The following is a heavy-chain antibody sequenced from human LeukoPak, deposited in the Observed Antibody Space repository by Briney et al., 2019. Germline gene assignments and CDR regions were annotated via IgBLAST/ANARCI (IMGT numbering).Heavy chain of an antibody. V-gene: IGHV3-66*01. CDR3: ARDYYDSSGYYYKDAFDI. D-gene: IGHD3-22*01. Sequence: GGSLRLSCAASGFTVSSSHMSWVRQAPGKGLEWVSIIYSDGNSIHADSVKGRFTTSRDNSKNTLYLQMNSLRGEDTAVYYCARDYYDSSGYYYKDAFDIWGQGTMVTVSS. CDR1: GFTVSSSH. CDR2: IYSDGNS. J-gene: IGHJ3*02.